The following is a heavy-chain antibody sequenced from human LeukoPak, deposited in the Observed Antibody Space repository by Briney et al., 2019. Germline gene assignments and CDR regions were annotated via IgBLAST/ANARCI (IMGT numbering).Heavy chain of an antibody. J-gene: IGHJ6*02. Sequence: ASVKVSCKASGYTFTSYGISWVRQAPGQGLEWMGWISAYNGNTNYAQKLQGRVTMTTDTSTSTAYMELRSLSSVTAADTAVYYCAMGGEINGSWSLFIDYYYGMDVWGQGTTVTVSS. CDR2: ISAYNGNT. CDR1: GYTFTSYG. V-gene: IGHV1-18*01. CDR3: AMGGEINGSWSLFIDYYYGMDV. D-gene: IGHD6-13*01.